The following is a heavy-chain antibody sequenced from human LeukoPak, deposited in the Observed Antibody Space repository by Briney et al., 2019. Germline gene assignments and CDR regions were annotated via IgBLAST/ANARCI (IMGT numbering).Heavy chain of an antibody. J-gene: IGHJ6*02. CDR2: IYYSGST. CDR3: ARTLGYCSGGSCYSPTARYYYYGMDV. CDR1: GGSFSGYY. Sequence: SETLSLTCAVYGGSFSGYYWSWIRQHPGKGLEWIGYIYYSGSTYYNPSLKSRVTISVDTSKNQFSLKLSSVTAADTAVYYCARTLGYCSGGSCYSPTARYYYYGMDVWGQGTTVTVSS. V-gene: IGHV4-31*11. D-gene: IGHD2-15*01.